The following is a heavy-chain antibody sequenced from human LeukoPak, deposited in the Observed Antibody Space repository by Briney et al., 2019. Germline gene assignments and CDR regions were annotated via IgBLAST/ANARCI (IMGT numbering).Heavy chain of an antibody. CDR1: RFTFSHYG. V-gene: IGHV3-7*05. J-gene: IGHJ3*02. CDR3: ARDPSYDAFDI. Sequence: GSLRLSCVASRFTFSHYGMSWVGQAPGKGMDWVDNIKQDGSEKYYVDSVKGRFTISRDNAKNSLYLQMNRLRAEDSAVYYCARDPSYDAFDIWGQGTMVTVSS. CDR2: IKQDGSEK.